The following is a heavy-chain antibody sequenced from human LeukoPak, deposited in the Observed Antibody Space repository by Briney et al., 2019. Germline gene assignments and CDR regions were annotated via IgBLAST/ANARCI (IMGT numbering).Heavy chain of an antibody. V-gene: IGHV3-23*01. J-gene: IGHJ4*02. CDR1: GFAFSSYA. CDR2: ISGSGGST. CDR3: AKCSQISGPPEHPENYFDY. Sequence: PGGSLRLSCAASGFAFSSYAMSWVRQAPGKGLGWVSAISGSGGSTYYADSVKGRFTISRDNSKNTLYLQMNSLRAEDTAVYYCAKCSQISGPPEHPENYFDYWGQGTLVTVSS. D-gene: IGHD1-14*01.